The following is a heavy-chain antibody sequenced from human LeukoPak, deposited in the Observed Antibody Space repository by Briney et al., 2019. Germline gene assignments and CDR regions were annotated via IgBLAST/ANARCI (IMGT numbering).Heavy chain of an antibody. CDR2: ISDSGGRT. V-gene: IGHV3-23*01. CDR3: AKRGVVIRVILVGFHKEAYYFDS. J-gene: IGHJ4*02. CDR1: GITLSNYG. D-gene: IGHD3-22*01. Sequence: GGSLRLSCAVSGITLSNYGMSWVRQAPGKGLEWVAGISDSGGRTNYADSVKGRFTISRDNPKNTLYLQMNSLRAEDTAVYFCAKRGVVIRVILVGFHKEAYYFDSWGQGGLVTVSS.